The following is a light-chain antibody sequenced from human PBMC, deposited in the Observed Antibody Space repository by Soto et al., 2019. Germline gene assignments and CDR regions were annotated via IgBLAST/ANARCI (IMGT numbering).Light chain of an antibody. J-gene: IGKJ2*01. V-gene: IGKV3D-15*01. CDR3: HQYGSSLGT. CDR1: QSVSSN. Sequence: EIVMTQSPATLSVSPGETATLSCGTSQSVSSNLAWYQQKPGQAPRLLIYGTSTRATGIPARFSGSGSGTEFTLTISRLEPEDFAVYYCHQYGSSLGTFGQGTKVEI. CDR2: GTS.